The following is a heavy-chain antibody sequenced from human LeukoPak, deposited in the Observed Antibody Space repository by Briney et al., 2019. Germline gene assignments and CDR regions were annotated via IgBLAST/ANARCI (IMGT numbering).Heavy chain of an antibody. CDR1: GGTFSSYA. J-gene: IGHJ4*02. CDR3: ARGPPNWGYDY. CDR2: IIPIFGTA. D-gene: IGHD7-27*01. Sequence: GASVKVSCKASGGTFSSYAISWVRQAPGQGLEWMGGIIPIFGTANYAQRFQGRVTITADESTSTAYMELSSLRSEDTAVYYCARGPPNWGYDYWGPGTLVTVSS. V-gene: IGHV1-69*13.